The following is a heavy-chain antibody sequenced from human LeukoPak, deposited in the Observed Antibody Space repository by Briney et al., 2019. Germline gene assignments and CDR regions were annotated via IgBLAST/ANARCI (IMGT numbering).Heavy chain of an antibody. D-gene: IGHD3-10*01. Sequence: SETLSLTCTVSGGSISSGSYYWSWIRQPAGKGLEWFGRIYTYESPNYNPSLKSRVTISVDTSKNQSSLKLSSVTAADTAVYSRAGMYGSGSYLYWFDPWGQGTLVTVSS. CDR1: GGSISSGSYY. V-gene: IGHV4-61*02. CDR3: AGMYGSGSYLYWFDP. CDR2: IYTYESP. J-gene: IGHJ5*02.